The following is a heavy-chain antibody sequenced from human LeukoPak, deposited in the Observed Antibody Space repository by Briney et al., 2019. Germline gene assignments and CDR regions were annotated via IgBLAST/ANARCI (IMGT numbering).Heavy chain of an antibody. CDR1: GFTFSSHG. CDR2: IWYDGSNK. D-gene: IGHD1-1*01. CDR3: AKSLFTSATGTGRAFHI. V-gene: IGHV3-33*06. J-gene: IGHJ3*02. Sequence: GGSLRLSCAASGFTFSSHGMHWGRQAPGKGLEWVALIWYDGSNKYYTDSVKGRFTISRDNSKNMLYLQMNSLRAEDTAIFYCAKSLFTSATGTGRAFHIWGQGTRVTVSS.